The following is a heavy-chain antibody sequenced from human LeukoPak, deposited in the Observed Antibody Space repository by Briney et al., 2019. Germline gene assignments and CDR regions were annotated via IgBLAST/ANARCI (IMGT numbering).Heavy chain of an antibody. CDR2: ISSNGEST. J-gene: IGHJ5*02. D-gene: IGHD4/OR15-4a*01. V-gene: IGHV3-64D*09. Sequence: PGGSLRLSCSASGFTLSSFAMHWVRQAPGKGPDYISSISSNGESTYYADSVKGRFTISRDNSKNTLYLQMSSLRTEDTAVYWCVKSAINYGANWFDPWGQGTLVTVSS. CDR1: GFTLSSFA. CDR3: VKSAINYGANWFDP.